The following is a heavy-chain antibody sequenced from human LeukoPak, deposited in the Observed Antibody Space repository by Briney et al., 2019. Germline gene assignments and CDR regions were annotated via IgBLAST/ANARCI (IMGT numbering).Heavy chain of an antibody. CDR2: ISYDGSNK. Sequence: GGSLRLSCAASGFTFSSYAMHWVRQAPGKGLEWVAVISYDGSNKYYADSVKGRFTISRDNSKNTLYLQMNSLRAEDTAVYYCARGQSMVRGVYNWFDPWGQGTLVTVSS. CDR1: GFTFSSYA. J-gene: IGHJ5*02. D-gene: IGHD3-10*01. V-gene: IGHV3-30*04. CDR3: ARGQSMVRGVYNWFDP.